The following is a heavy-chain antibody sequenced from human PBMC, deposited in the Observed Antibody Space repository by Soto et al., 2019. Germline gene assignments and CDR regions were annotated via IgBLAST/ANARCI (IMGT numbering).Heavy chain of an antibody. CDR3: ARAYSGDSWRFMEI. D-gene: IGHD1-26*01. CDR1: GGSISSGGYY. V-gene: IGHV4-31*03. J-gene: IGHJ3*02. CDR2: IYYSGGT. Sequence: QVQLQESGPGLVKPSQTLSLTCTVSGGSISSGGYYWTWIRQHPGKGLEWIGYIYYSGGTYYNPSLKSRVTISVDTSKNRVSLKLSSVTAADTAVYDCARAYSGDSWRFMEIWGQGTMVTVSS.